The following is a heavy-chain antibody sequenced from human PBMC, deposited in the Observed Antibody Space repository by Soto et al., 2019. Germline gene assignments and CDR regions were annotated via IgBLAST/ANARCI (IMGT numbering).Heavy chain of an antibody. CDR1: GYNFMPYG. CDR2: ISPWKGNT. J-gene: IGHJ4*02. V-gene: IGHV1-18*04. D-gene: IGHD5-18*01. CDR3: ARAREPEYSSAIFVDI. Sequence: GASVKVSCKASGYNFMPYGVNWVRQAPGQGLEWMGWISPWKGNTDYAQSFQGRVTMTTDTSTSTAYMELRSLTSDDTAVYYCARAREPEYSSAIFVDIWGQGALVTVSS.